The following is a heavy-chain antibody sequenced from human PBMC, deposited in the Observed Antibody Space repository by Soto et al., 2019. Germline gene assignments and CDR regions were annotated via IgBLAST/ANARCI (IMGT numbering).Heavy chain of an antibody. V-gene: IGHV4-59*12. CDR3: ARDEYYYDSSGYRGTPYYFDY. D-gene: IGHD3-22*01. CDR1: GGSISSYY. CDR2: IYYSGST. Sequence: SETLSLTCTVSGGSISSYYWSWIRQPPGKGLEWIGYIYYSGSTNYNPYLKSRVTISVDTSKNQFSLKLSSVTAADTAVYYCARDEYYYDSSGYRGTPYYFDYWGQGTLVTVSS. J-gene: IGHJ4*02.